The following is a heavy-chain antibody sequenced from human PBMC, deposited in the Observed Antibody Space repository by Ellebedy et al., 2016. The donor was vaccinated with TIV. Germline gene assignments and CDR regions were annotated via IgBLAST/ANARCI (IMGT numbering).Heavy chain of an antibody. J-gene: IGHJ4*02. Sequence: GESLKISCAASGFSFSNYGMHWVRQAPGKGLDWVALISYDGANKYYADSVKGRFTISRDISKNTLYLQMNSLRADDTAVYYCAKARGVVTPGVYWGQGTLVTVSS. CDR1: GFSFSNYG. D-gene: IGHD2-21*02. CDR3: AKARGVVTPGVY. CDR2: ISYDGANK. V-gene: IGHV3-30*18.